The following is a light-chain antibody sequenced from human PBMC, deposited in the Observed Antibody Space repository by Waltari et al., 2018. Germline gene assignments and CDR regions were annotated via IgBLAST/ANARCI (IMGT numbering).Light chain of an antibody. CDR1: SNDVGGYNS. Sequence: QSALTQPASVSGSPGQSVTIFCAGTSNDVGGYNSVSWDQEHPVQAPRVIIYDVSDRPSGVSDRFSGSKSGNTASLTISGLQAEDEADYYCSSQSSNDVVLFGGGTKLTVL. J-gene: IGLJ2*01. CDR3: SSQSSNDVVL. V-gene: IGLV2-14*01. CDR2: DVS.